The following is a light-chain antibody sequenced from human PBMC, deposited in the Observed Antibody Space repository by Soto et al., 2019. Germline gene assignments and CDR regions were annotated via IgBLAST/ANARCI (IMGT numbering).Light chain of an antibody. J-gene: IGKJ2*01. Sequence: EVVMTQSPATLSVSPGERATLSCRASQSVSSNLAWYQQKPGQAPRLLIYGPSTRATGIPARFSGSGSGTEFTLSISSLQSEDFAVYYCQQYNNWPPYTFGHGTKLQIK. V-gene: IGKV3-15*01. CDR3: QQYNNWPPYT. CDR2: GPS. CDR1: QSVSSN.